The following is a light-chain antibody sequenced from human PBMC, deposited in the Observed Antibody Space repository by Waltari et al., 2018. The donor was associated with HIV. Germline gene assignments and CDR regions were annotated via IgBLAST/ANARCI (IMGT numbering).Light chain of an antibody. CDR2: QDT. CDR3: QTWDSSSVV. Sequence: SYDLTQPPSLSVSPGQTANITCPGDNLGEKFTSWYHQKPGQSPVLVIYQDTKRPSGVPERFSGANSGITATLTISGTQSMDEADYYCQTWDSSSVVFGGGTKLTVL. J-gene: IGLJ3*02. V-gene: IGLV3-1*01. CDR1: NLGEKF.